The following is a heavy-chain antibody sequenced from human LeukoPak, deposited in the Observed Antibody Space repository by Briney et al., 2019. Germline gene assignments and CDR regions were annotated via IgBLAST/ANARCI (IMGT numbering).Heavy chain of an antibody. CDR1: GFTFSSYA. D-gene: IGHD6-6*01. V-gene: IGHV3-30-3*01. Sequence: GGSLRLSCAASGFTFSSYAMHWVRQAPGKGLEWVAVISYDGSNKYYADSVKGRFTISRDNSKNTLYLQMNSLRAEGTAVYYCARGIAARRALFDYWGQGTLVTVSS. CDR2: ISYDGSNK. CDR3: ARGIAARRALFDY. J-gene: IGHJ4*02.